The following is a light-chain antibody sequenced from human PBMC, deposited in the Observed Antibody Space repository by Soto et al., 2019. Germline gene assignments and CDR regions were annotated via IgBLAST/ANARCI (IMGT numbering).Light chain of an antibody. CDR3: SSYRRGSTYV. J-gene: IGLJ1*01. CDR2: DVT. Sequence: QSVLTQPASVSGSPGQSITVSCTGTSSDVGGYNYVSWYQQHPGKAPRLMIYDVTNRPSGVSNRFSGSKSGNTASLTISGLQDEDEADYYCSSYRRGSTYVFGTGTKVTVL. CDR1: SSDVGGYNY. V-gene: IGLV2-14*01.